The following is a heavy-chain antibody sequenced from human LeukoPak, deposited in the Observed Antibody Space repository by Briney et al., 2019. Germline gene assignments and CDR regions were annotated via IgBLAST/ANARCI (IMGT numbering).Heavy chain of an antibody. CDR3: ARGPVRDDGLTGISYYFGLDV. Sequence: SEILSLTCAVYGGSLTDYYWSWIRHLPGKGLEWIGEIHHRAGANYNPSLWGRVTISADTSKNQFSLHLTSVTAADTATFYCARGPVRDDGLTGISYYFGLDVWGHGTTVTVFS. D-gene: IGHD2-21*02. CDR1: GGSLTDYY. J-gene: IGHJ6*02. V-gene: IGHV4-34*01. CDR2: IHHRAGA.